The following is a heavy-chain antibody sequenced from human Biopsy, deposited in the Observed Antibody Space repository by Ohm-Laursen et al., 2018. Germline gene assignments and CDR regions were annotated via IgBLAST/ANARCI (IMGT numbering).Heavy chain of an antibody. J-gene: IGHJ4*02. CDR2: INTYSGNT. Sequence: ASVKASCKASGYTFTISGISWVRQAPGQGLEWMGWINTYSGNTNYGKKLHDRVIMTSDTSTSTAYLEHRSLRSDDTAVYYCARDYYPYVDYLKDVPLCDSWGQGTLVTVSS. CDR3: ARDYYPYVDYLKDVPLCDS. V-gene: IGHV1-18*01. CDR1: GYTFTISG. D-gene: IGHD4-17*01.